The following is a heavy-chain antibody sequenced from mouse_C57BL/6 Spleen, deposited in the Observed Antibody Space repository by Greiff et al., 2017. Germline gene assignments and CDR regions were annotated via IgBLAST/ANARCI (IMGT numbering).Heavy chain of an antibody. CDR1: GYTFPSYW. Sequence: QVQLQQPGAELVKPGASVKLSCKASGYTFPSYWMHWVKQRPGRGLGWIGRIDPHSGGTTYNEKFKSKATLTVDKPSSTAYMQLSSLTSEDSAVYYCARDYGSSLYWYFDVWGTGTTVTVSS. CDR3: ARDYGSSLYWYFDV. D-gene: IGHD1-1*01. CDR2: IDPHSGGT. V-gene: IGHV1-72*01. J-gene: IGHJ1*03.